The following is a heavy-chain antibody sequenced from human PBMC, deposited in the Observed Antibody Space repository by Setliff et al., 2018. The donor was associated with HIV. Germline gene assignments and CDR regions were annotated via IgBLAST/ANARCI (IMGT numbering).Heavy chain of an antibody. Sequence: QTLSLTCAVSGGSFSDYYWSWIRQPPGKGLEWIGEINHSGSTNYNPSLKSRVTISVDTSKNQFSLKLSSVTAADTAVYYCARATVTVDFYYYGLDVWGQGTTVTVSS. J-gene: IGHJ6*02. CDR1: GGSFSDYY. CDR2: INHSGST. V-gene: IGHV4-34*01. CDR3: ARATVTVDFYYYGLDV. D-gene: IGHD4-17*01.